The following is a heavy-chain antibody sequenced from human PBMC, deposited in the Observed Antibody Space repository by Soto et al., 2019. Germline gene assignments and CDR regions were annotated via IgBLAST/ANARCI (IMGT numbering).Heavy chain of an antibody. Sequence: GGSLRLSCAASGFTFSSYAMSWVRQAPGKGLEWVSAISGSGGSTYYADSVKGRFTISRDNSKNTLYLQMNSLRAEDTAVYYCAKDRESRTGDPERLPTYYFDYWGQGTLVTVSS. CDR3: AKDRESRTGDPERLPTYYFDY. J-gene: IGHJ4*02. CDR2: ISGSGGST. CDR1: GFTFSSYA. D-gene: IGHD7-27*01. V-gene: IGHV3-23*01.